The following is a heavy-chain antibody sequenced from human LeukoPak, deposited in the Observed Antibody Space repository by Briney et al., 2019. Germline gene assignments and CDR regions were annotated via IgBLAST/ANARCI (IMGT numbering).Heavy chain of an antibody. CDR1: GGSISSYY. D-gene: IGHD6-19*01. V-gene: IGHV4-59*01. CDR3: ARAIAVAGIGGYYYYYYGMDV. Sequence: PSETLSLTCTVSGGSISSYYWSWIRQPPGKGLEWIAYIYYSGSTNYNPSLKSRVTISVDTSKNQFSLKLSSVTAADTAVYYCARAIAVAGIGGYYYYYYGMDVWGQGTTVTVSS. CDR2: IYYSGST. J-gene: IGHJ6*02.